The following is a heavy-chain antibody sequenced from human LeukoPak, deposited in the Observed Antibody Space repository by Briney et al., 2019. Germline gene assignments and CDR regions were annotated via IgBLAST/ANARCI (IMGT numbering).Heavy chain of an antibody. CDR2: IWYDGSDK. CDR3: ASGSGYNFGNFDY. V-gene: IGHV3-33*01. J-gene: IGHJ4*02. Sequence: GRSLRLSCEASGFTFSSYGMHWVRQAPGKGLEWVAVIWYDGSDKYYADSVKGRFSISRDNSKNTLYLQMNSLRAEDTAVYYCASGSGYNFGNFDYWGQGTLVTVSS. D-gene: IGHD5-18*01. CDR1: GFTFSSYG.